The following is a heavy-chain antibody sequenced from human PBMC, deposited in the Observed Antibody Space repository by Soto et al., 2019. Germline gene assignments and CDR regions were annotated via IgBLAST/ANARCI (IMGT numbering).Heavy chain of an antibody. D-gene: IGHD2-2*01. Sequence: PGGSLRLSCTASGFTVSSNYMSWVRQAPGKGLEWVSVIYSGGTTYYADSVKGRFTISRDNAKNSLYLQMNSLRAEDTAVYYFARGGCSSTSCHTTYYYGMDVWGQGTTVTVSS. J-gene: IGHJ6*02. CDR1: GFTVSSNY. CDR3: ARGGCSSTSCHTTYYYGMDV. CDR2: IYSGGTT. V-gene: IGHV3-66*01.